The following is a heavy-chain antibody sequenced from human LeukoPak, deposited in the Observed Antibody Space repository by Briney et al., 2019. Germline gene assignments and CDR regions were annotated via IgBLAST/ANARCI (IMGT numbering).Heavy chain of an antibody. D-gene: IGHD3-10*01. J-gene: IGHJ6*02. CDR3: AREKSGYYYGMDV. CDR1: GFTFSSYA. Sequence: GGSLRLSCAASGFTFSSYAMHWVRQAPGKGLEWVAVISYDGSNKYYADSVKDRFTISRDNSKNTLYLQMNSLRAEDTAVYYCAREKSGYYYGMDVWGQGTTVTVSS. CDR2: ISYDGSNK. V-gene: IGHV3-30-3*01.